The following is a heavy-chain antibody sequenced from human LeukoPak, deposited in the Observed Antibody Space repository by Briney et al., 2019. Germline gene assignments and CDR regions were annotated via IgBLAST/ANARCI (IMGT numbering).Heavy chain of an antibody. CDR2: VSGSAGRT. Sequence: GGSLRLSCAASGFNFSSFAMTWVRQAPGKGLEWVSTVSGSAGRTDYADSVKGRFTISRDNLKNTLYLQMNGLRAEDTAVYYCAKNRGHCVDGVCHNYYYMDVWGRGTTVTVSS. CDR3: AKNRGHCVDGVCHNYYYMDV. CDR1: GFNFSSFA. D-gene: IGHD2-8*02. J-gene: IGHJ6*03. V-gene: IGHV3-23*01.